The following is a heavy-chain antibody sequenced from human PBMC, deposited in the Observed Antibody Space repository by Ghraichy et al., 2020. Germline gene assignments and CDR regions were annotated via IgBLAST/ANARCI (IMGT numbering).Heavy chain of an antibody. V-gene: IGHV4-39*01. J-gene: IGHJ5*02. Sequence: SETLSLTCTVSGGSISSSSYYWGWIRQPPGKGLEWIGSIYYSGSTYYNPSLKSRVTISVDTSKNQFSLKLTSVTAADTAVYYCARQRDYWNDFLDWFDPWGQGTLVTVSS. D-gene: IGHD1-1*01. CDR3: ARQRDYWNDFLDWFDP. CDR1: GGSISSSSYY. CDR2: IYYSGST.